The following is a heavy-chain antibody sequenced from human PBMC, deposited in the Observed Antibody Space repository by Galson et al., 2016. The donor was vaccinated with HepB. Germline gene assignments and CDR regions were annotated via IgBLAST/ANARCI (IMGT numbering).Heavy chain of an antibody. D-gene: IGHD3-3*01. J-gene: IGHJ3*02. CDR1: GFTFSSYA. Sequence: SLRLSCAASGFTFSSYAMYWVRQAPGKGLEWVALISYDGSNKYYADSVKGRFTLSRDNSKNTLYLQMNSLRAEDTAVYYCARGGTPYDFWTTEAFDIWGQGTMVTVSS. CDR3: ARGGTPYDFWTTEAFDI. CDR2: ISYDGSNK. V-gene: IGHV3-30-3*01.